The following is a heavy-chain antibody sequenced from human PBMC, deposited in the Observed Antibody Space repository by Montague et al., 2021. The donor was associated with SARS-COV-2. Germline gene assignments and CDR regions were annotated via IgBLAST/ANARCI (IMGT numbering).Heavy chain of an antibody. Sequence: SETLSLTCTVSGRSISSYYWSWIRQPPGKGLEWVGYIYYSGSTNYNPSLKSRVTISVDTSKNQFSLKLSSVTAADTAVYYCARRSLGYRSGGSCYSAFDPWGQGTLVTVSS. D-gene: IGHD2-15*01. V-gene: IGHV4-59*01. CDR1: GRSISSYY. J-gene: IGHJ5*02. CDR3: ARRSLGYRSGGSCYSAFDP. CDR2: IYYSGST.